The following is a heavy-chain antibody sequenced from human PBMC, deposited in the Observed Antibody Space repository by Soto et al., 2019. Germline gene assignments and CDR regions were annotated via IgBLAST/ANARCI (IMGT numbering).Heavy chain of an antibody. CDR3: ARKVRSGWFFDY. V-gene: IGHV1-18*01. J-gene: IGHJ4*02. CDR1: GYTFTSYG. Sequence: ASVKVSCKASGYTFTSYGISWVRQAPGQGLEWMGWISAYNGNTNYAQKLQGRVTMTTDTSTSTSYMELRSLRSDDTAVYYCARKVRSGWFFDYWGQGTLVTVSS. CDR2: ISAYNGNT. D-gene: IGHD6-19*01.